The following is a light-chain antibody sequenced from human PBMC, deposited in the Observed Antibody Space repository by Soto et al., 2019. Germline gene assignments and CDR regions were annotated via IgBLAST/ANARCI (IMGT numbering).Light chain of an antibody. Sequence: EIVMTQSPATLSVSPGERATLSCRASQSVGTNLAWYQQKPGQAPRLLIYGASTRATGIPARFSGSGSGTEFTLTISSLQSEDFAVYYCQQYNNWPQTFGQGTKVEIQ. CDR1: QSVGTN. J-gene: IGKJ1*01. CDR2: GAS. CDR3: QQYNNWPQT. V-gene: IGKV3-15*01.